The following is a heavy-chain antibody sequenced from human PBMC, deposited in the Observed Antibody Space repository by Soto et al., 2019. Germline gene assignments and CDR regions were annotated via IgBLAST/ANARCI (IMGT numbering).Heavy chain of an antibody. CDR1: GGSFSGYY. V-gene: IGHV4-34*01. J-gene: IGHJ6*03. CDR2: INRSGST. CDR3: AGGRGMVVVVAATRRHYYRDV. Sequence: SETLSLTCAVYGGSFSGYYWSWIRQPPGKGLEWIGEINRSGSTNYNPSLKSRVTISVDTSKNQFSLKLSSVTAADTAVYYCAGGRGMVVVVAATRRHYYRDVGGKGPRSPSP. D-gene: IGHD2-15*01.